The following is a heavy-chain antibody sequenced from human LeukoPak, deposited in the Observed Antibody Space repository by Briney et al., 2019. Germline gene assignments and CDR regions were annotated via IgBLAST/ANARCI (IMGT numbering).Heavy chain of an antibody. V-gene: IGHV4-30-2*01. CDR1: GGSIGSGGYS. J-gene: IGHJ4*02. Sequence: SETLSLTCAVSGGSIGSGGYSWSWIRQPPGKGLEWIGYIYHSGSTYYNPSLKSRVTISVDRSKNQFSLKLSSVTAADTAVYYCARVSYDSNFDYWGQGTLVTVSS. D-gene: IGHD3-22*01. CDR3: ARVSYDSNFDY. CDR2: IYHSGST.